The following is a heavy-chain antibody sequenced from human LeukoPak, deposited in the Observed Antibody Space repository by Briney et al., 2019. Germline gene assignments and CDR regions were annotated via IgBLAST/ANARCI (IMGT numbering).Heavy chain of an antibody. Sequence: GGSLRLSCAASGFTFSSYWMSWVRQAPGKGLEWVANIKQDGSEKYYVDSVKGRFTISRDNAKNSLYLQMNSLRAEDTAIYYCARGLGITIFGVVIKGLFDYWGQGTLVTVSS. V-gene: IGHV3-7*04. CDR3: ARGLGITIFGVVIKGLFDY. CDR1: GFTFSSYW. D-gene: IGHD3-3*01. CDR2: IKQDGSEK. J-gene: IGHJ4*02.